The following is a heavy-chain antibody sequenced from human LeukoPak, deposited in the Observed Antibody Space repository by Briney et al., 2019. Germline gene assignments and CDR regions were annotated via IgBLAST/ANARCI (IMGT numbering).Heavy chain of an antibody. CDR2: INHSGST. CDR3: ARGRTKAVAGTSFDY. CDR1: GGSISSSSDY. J-gene: IGHJ4*02. V-gene: IGHV4-39*07. D-gene: IGHD6-19*01. Sequence: SETLSLTCTVSGGSISSSSDYWSCIRQPPGKGLEWIGEINHSGSTNYNPSLKSRVTISVDTSKNQFSLKLSSVTAADTAVYYCARGRTKAVAGTSFDYWGQGTLATVSS.